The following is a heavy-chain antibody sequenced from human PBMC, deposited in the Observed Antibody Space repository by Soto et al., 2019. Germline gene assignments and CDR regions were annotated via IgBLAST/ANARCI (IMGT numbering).Heavy chain of an antibody. V-gene: IGHV1-18*04. J-gene: IGHJ5*02. CDR2: ISAYNGNT. D-gene: IGHD6-13*01. CDR3: ARDPSSIAAAGPWFDP. CDR1: GYTFTSYG. Sequence: ASVKVSCKASGYTFTSYGISWVRQAPGQGLEWMGWISAYNGNTNYAQKLQGRVTMTTDTSTSTAYMELRSLRSDDTAVYYCARDPSSIAAAGPWFDPWGQGTLVTLSS.